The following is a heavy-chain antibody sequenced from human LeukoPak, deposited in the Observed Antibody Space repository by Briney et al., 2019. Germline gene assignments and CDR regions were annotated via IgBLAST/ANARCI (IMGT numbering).Heavy chain of an antibody. CDR2: ISGSGGST. Sequence: GGSLRLSCAASGFTFSSYAMSWVRQAPGKGLEWVSAISGSGGSTYYADSVKGRFTISRDNSKNTLYLQMNSLRAEDTAVYYCAKDTHYEVYYYDSRGYIAGYYFDYWGQGTLVTVSS. CDR3: AKDTHYEVYYYDSRGYIAGYYFDY. J-gene: IGHJ4*02. V-gene: IGHV3-23*01. D-gene: IGHD3-22*01. CDR1: GFTFSSYA.